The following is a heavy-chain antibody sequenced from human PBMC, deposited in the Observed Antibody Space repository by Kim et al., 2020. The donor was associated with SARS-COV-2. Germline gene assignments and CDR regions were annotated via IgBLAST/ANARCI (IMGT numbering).Heavy chain of an antibody. CDR3: ARGRLLLVAAGFDY. J-gene: IGHJ4*02. Sequence: SQTLSLTCDISGDSVSSDTADWNWIRQSPSRGLEWLGRTKYRSKWYNDYAVSVRGRISVSPDTSKNQFSLHLDSVTPEDTAVYYCARGRLLLVAAGFDYWGPGILVTVSS. V-gene: IGHV6-1*01. CDR2: TKYRSKWYN. D-gene: IGHD6-13*01. CDR1: GDSVSSDTAD.